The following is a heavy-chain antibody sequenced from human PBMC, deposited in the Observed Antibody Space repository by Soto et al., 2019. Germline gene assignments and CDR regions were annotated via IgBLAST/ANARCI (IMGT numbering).Heavy chain of an antibody. CDR2: ISGSGGST. Sequence: EVQLLASGGGLVQPGGSLRLSCAASGFTFSSYAMSWVRQAPGKGLEWVSAISGSGGSTDYADSVKGRFTISRDNSKNTRELQMNSLRAEDTAVYYCAKDAVDGLRYFDGGQGTLVTVSS. CDR1: GFTFSSYA. D-gene: IGHD3-9*01. CDR3: AKDAVDGLRYFD. V-gene: IGHV3-23*01. J-gene: IGHJ4*02.